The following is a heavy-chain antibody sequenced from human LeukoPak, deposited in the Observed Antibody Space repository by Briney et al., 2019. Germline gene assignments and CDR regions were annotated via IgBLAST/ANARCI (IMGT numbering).Heavy chain of an antibody. D-gene: IGHD6-19*01. CDR3: ARDPYSSGWYGYYFDY. J-gene: IGHJ4*02. CDR2: IIPIFGTA. V-gene: IGHV1-69*01. CDR1: GGTFSSYA. Sequence: SVKVSCKASGGTFSSYAISWVRQAPRQGLEWMGGIIPIFGTANYAQKFQGRVTITADESTSTAYMELSSLRSEDTAVYYCARDPYSSGWYGYYFDYWGQGTLVTVSS.